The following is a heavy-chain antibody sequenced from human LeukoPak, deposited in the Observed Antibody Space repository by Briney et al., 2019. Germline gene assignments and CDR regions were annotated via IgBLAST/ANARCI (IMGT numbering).Heavy chain of an antibody. D-gene: IGHD3-10*01. J-gene: IGHJ4*02. CDR3: ATAYGSGKAHFDY. V-gene: IGHV4-39*07. CDR2: IYYSGST. CDR1: GGSISSSSYY. Sequence: SETLSLTCTVSGGSISSSSYYWGWIRQPPGKGLEWIGSIYYSGSTYYNPSLKSRVTISVDTSKNQFSLKLSSVTAADTAVYYCATAYGSGKAHFDYWGQGTLVTVSS.